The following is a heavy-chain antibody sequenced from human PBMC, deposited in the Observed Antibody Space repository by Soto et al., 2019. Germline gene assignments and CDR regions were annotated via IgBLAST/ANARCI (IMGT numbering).Heavy chain of an antibody. V-gene: IGHV1-3*01. D-gene: IGHD3-9*01. J-gene: IGHJ4*02. CDR2: INDGNGNT. CDR3: ARGRYFDWLFLFDY. Sequence: QVQLVQSGAEVKKSGASVKVSCKASGYTFTSYAMHWVRQAPGQRLEWMGWINDGNGNTKYSQKFQGRVTMTRDTSASTAYIELSSLRSEDTAVYYCARGRYFDWLFLFDYWGQGTVVTVSS. CDR1: GYTFTSYA.